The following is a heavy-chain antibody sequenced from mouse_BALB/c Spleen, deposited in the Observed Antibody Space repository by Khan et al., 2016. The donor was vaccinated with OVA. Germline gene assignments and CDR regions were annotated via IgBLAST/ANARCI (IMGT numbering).Heavy chain of an antibody. D-gene: IGHD1-1*01. Sequence: EVQLQQSGPELVKPGASVKMSCKASGYTFTSYVMHWVKQKPGQGLEWIGYISPNNDGSKYNEKFRGKATLTSDKSSSTSYMDLSSLTSEDSAVYYCWRAFYYCGSAYEGFDYWGQGTLVTVSA. V-gene: IGHV1S136*01. CDR2: ISPNNDGS. J-gene: IGHJ3*01. CDR3: WRAFYYCGSAYEGFDY. CDR1: GYTFTSYV.